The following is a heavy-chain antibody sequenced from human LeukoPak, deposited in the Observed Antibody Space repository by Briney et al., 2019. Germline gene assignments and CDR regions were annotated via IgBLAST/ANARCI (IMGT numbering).Heavy chain of an antibody. CDR1: GFTFGGYD. J-gene: IGHJ4*02. CDR2: ISGSGDNS. Sequence: PGGSLRLSCAASGFTFGGYDMRWVRRARGRGLEWVSSISGSGDNSYYADSVKGQFTISRDNSKNTFYVPMNSLRVGDTAIYYCAKHPDRSGYGSSDFWGQGTLVTVSS. CDR3: AKHPDRSGYGSSDF. V-gene: IGHV3-23*01. D-gene: IGHD3-10*01.